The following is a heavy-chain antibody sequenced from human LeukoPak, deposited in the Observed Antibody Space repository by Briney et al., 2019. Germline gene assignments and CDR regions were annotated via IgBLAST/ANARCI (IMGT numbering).Heavy chain of an antibody. D-gene: IGHD2-8*02. V-gene: IGHV1-2*02. CDR3: ARQDTGQLDY. Sequence: ASVKVSCKASGYTFSDYYMHWVRQAPGQGLGWMGWINPKSGDTNYSQKFQARVTMTRDTSITTTYIELSRLNSDDTAVYYCARQDTGQLDYWGQGTLVTVSS. CDR1: GYTFSDYY. J-gene: IGHJ4*02. CDR2: INPKSGDT.